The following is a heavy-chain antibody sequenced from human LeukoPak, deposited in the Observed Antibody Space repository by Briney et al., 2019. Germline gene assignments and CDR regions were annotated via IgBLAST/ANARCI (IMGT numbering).Heavy chain of an antibody. J-gene: IGHJ3*02. V-gene: IGHV4-34*01. D-gene: IGHD4-23*01. Sequence: SETLSLTCAVYGGSFSGYYWSWIHQPPGKGLEWIGEINHSGSTNYNPSLKSRVTISVDTSKNQFSLKLSSVTAADTAVYYCARGLYGGNHNDAFDIWGQGTMVTVSS. CDR1: GGSFSGYY. CDR2: INHSGST. CDR3: ARGLYGGNHNDAFDI.